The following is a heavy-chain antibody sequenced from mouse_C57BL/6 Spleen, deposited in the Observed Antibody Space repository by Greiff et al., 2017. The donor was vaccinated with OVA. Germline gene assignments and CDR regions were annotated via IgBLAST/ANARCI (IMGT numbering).Heavy chain of an antibody. CDR3: ARGGYDYDLYAMDY. D-gene: IGHD2-4*01. CDR2: ISSGSSTI. J-gene: IGHJ4*01. V-gene: IGHV5-17*01. Sequence: EVHLVESGGGLVKPGGSLKLSCAASGFTFSDYGMHWVRQAPEKGLEWVAYISSGSSTIYYADTVKGRFTISRDNAKNTLFLQMTSLRSEDTAMYYCARGGYDYDLYAMDYWGQGTSVTVSS. CDR1: GFTFSDYG.